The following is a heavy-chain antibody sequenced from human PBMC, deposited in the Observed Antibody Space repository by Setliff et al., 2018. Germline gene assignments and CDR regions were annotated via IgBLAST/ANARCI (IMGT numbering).Heavy chain of an antibody. CDR3: ARDNTILGATDY. CDR2: SDHSGST. CDR1: GESFSNNY. D-gene: IGHD1-26*01. V-gene: IGHV4-34*01. Sequence: PSETLSLTCSVYGESFSNNYWSWIRQPPGKGLEWIGESDHSGSTSYNPSLKSRLTMSVDTSKKQFSLKLASVTAADTAVYFCARDNTILGATDYWGQGTLVTVSS. J-gene: IGHJ4*02.